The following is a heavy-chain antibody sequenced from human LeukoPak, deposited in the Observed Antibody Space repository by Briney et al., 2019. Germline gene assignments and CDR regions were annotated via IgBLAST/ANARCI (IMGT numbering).Heavy chain of an antibody. V-gene: IGHV1-18*01. CDR2: ISAYNGNT. Sequence: ASVKVSCKASGYTFTSYGISWVRQAPGQGLEWMGWISAYNGNTNYAQKLQGRVTMTTDTSTSTAYMELGSLRSDDTAVYYCARDRRGLYYDYVWGSYRGFDYWGQGTLVTVSS. CDR1: GYTFTSYG. CDR3: ARDRRGLYYDYVWGSYRGFDY. D-gene: IGHD3-16*02. J-gene: IGHJ4*02.